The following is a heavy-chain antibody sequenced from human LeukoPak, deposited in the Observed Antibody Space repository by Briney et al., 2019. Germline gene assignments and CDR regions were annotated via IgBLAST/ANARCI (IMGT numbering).Heavy chain of an antibody. V-gene: IGHV4-34*01. CDR1: GGSFSGYY. J-gene: IGHJ4*02. CDR3: ARGILAAAGRIWDY. D-gene: IGHD6-13*01. Sequence: SETLSLTCAVYGGSFSGYYWSWIRQPPGKGLEWIGEINHSGSTNYNPSLKSRVTISVDTSKNQFSLQLNSVTAADTAVYYCARGILAAAGRIWDYWGQGTLVTVSS. CDR2: INHSGST.